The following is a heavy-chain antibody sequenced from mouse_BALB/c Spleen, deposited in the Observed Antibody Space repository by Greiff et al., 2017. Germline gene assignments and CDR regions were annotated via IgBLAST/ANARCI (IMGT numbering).Heavy chain of an antibody. V-gene: IGHV1-15*01. CDR3: TDGYDGFDD. Sequence: VQLQQSGAELVRPGASVTLSCKASGYTFTDYEMHWVKQTPVHGLEWIGAIDPETGGTAYNQKFKGKATLTADKSSSTAYMELRSLTSEDSAVYYCTDGYDGFDDWGQGTTLTVSS. D-gene: IGHD2-2*01. J-gene: IGHJ2*01. CDR1: GYTFTDYE. CDR2: IDPETGGT.